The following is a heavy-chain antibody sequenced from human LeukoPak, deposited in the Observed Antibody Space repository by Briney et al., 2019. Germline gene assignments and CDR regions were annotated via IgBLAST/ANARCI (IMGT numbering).Heavy chain of an antibody. Sequence: PGGSLRLSCAASGFTFSSYSMNWVRQAPGKGLEWVSSISSSSSYIYYADSVKGRFTISRDNAKNSLCLQMNSLRAEDTAVYYCAREGGDYVAPFDYWGQGTLVTVSS. D-gene: IGHD4-17*01. CDR2: ISSSSSYI. CDR3: AREGGDYVAPFDY. V-gene: IGHV3-21*01. J-gene: IGHJ4*02. CDR1: GFTFSSYS.